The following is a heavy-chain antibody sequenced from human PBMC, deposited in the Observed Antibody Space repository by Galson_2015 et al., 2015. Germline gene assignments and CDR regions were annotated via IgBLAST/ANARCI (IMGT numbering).Heavy chain of an antibody. Sequence: PALVKPTQTLTLTCTFSGFSLSTSGVGVGWIRQPPGKALEWLALIYWDDDKRYSPSLKSRLTITKDTSKNRVVLTMTNMDPVDTATYYCAHSRRRDGCNRNLPPNAFDIWGQGTMVTVSS. J-gene: IGHJ3*02. CDR1: GFSLSTSGVG. CDR3: AHSRRRDGCNRNLPPNAFDI. D-gene: IGHD5-24*01. CDR2: IYWDDDK. V-gene: IGHV2-5*02.